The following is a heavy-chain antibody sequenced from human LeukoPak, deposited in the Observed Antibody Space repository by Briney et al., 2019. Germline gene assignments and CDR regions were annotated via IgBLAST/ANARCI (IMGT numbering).Heavy chain of an antibody. J-gene: IGHJ4*02. CDR2: ISSSSSYI. V-gene: IGHV3-21*01. CDR3: ARAGVPGKMGSPRRQQFDY. Sequence: NPGGSLRLSCAASGFTFSSYSMNWVRQAPGKGLEWVSSISSSSSYIYYADSVKGRFTISRDNAKNLLYLQMNSLRAEDTAVYYCARAGVPGKMGSPRRQQFDYWGQGTLVTVSS. D-gene: IGHD5-24*01. CDR1: GFTFSSYS.